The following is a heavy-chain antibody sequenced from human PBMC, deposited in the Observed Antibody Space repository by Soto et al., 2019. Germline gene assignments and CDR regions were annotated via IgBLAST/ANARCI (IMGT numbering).Heavy chain of an antibody. D-gene: IGHD2-2*01. CDR3: ATEYAVPGPMEVNEADYGRGV. J-gene: IGHJ6*02. V-gene: IGHV3-30*03. CDR2: ISYDGSNN. Sequence: QVQLVESGGGVVQPGRSLRLSCAASGFTFSSYGMHWVRQAPGKGLEWVAVISYDGSNNYYADFEKGRGNIPRDNSKNAPYLQMGGLRGEDGAVYDYATEYAVPGPMEVNEADYGRGVWGGGDTV. CDR1: GFTFSSYG.